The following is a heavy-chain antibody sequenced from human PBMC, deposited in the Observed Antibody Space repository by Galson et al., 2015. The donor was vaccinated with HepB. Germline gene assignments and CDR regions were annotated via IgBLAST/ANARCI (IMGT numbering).Heavy chain of an antibody. CDR1: GYTFTGYY. D-gene: IGHD2-2*01. J-gene: IGHJ4*02. CDR2: IDPNSGGT. Sequence: SVKVSCKASGYTFTGYYMHWVRQAPGQGLGWMGWIDPNSGGTNYAQKFQGRVTMTRDTSISTAYMELSRLRSDDTAVYYCARGSRYCSSTSCYPFDYWGQGTLVTVSS. CDR3: ARGSRYCSSTSCYPFDY. V-gene: IGHV1-2*02.